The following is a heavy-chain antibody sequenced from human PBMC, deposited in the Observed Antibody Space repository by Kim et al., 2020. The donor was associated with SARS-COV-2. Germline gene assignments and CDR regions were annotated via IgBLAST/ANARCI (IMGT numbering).Heavy chain of an antibody. J-gene: IGHJ5*02. CDR1: GGSISSGGYY. CDR3: ARYCSSTSCRWFDP. V-gene: IGHV4-31*03. CDR2: IYSSGST. D-gene: IGHD2-2*01. Sequence: SETLSLTCTVSGGSISSGGYYWSWIRQYPGKGLEWIGYIYSSGSTYYNPSLRSRVSISVDTSKNQFSLKLNSVTAADTAVYYCARYCSSTSCRWFDPWG.